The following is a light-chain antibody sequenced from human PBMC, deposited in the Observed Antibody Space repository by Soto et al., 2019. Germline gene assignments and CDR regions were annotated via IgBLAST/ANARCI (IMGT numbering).Light chain of an antibody. Sequence: QSVLPQPASVSGSPGQSITISCTGTSSDVGGYNYVSWYQQHPGKAPKLMIYEVSNRPSGVSNRFSGSKSGNTASLTISGLQAEDEADYYCSSYTSSSPDVVFGGGTKLTVL. CDR1: SSDVGGYNY. V-gene: IGLV2-14*01. J-gene: IGLJ2*01. CDR3: SSYTSSSPDVV. CDR2: EVS.